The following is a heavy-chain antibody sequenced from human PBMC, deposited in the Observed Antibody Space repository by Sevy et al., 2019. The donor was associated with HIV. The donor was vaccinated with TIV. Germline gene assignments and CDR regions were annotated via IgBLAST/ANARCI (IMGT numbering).Heavy chain of an antibody. CDR3: AKWAYGGRNCPTWSAFDI. V-gene: IGHV3-23*01. CDR1: GFKFDSYA. Sequence: GGSLRLSCAASGFKFDSYAMNWVRQAPGKGLEWVSSITGSGENAYYTDSVKGRFTFSRDNSKNTLYLQMNSLRAEDTAVYYCAKWAYGGRNCPTWSAFDIWGQGTMVTVSS. CDR2: ITGSGENA. D-gene: IGHD2-21*02. J-gene: IGHJ3*02.